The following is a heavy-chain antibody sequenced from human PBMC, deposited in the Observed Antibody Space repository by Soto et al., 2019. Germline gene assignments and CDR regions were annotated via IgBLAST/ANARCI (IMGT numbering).Heavy chain of an antibody. J-gene: IGHJ4*02. CDR1: GYTFSSYG. V-gene: IGHV1-18*01. CDR2: ISAYNGNT. Sequence: QVQLVQSGAEVKKPGASVKVSCKASGYTFSSYGISWVRXXXGQGLEWMGWISAYNGNTKYAQKIQGRVTMTTDTSTSXAXXXLRXLRSDDTAVYYCARDSPPVDYWGQGTLVTVSS. CDR3: ARDSPPVDY.